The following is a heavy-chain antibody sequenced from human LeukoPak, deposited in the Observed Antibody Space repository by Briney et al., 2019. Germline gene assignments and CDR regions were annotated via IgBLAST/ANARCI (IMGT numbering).Heavy chain of an antibody. CDR1: GFTFSSYA. Sequence: GRSLRLSCAASGFTFSSYAMHWVRQAPGKGLEWVAVISYDGSNKYYADSVKGRFTISRDNSKNTLYLQMNSLRAEDTAVYYCARDLHNYYDSSGYYSYWGQGTLVTVSS. V-gene: IGHV3-30-3*01. CDR2: ISYDGSNK. D-gene: IGHD3-22*01. J-gene: IGHJ4*02. CDR3: ARDLHNYYDSSGYYSY.